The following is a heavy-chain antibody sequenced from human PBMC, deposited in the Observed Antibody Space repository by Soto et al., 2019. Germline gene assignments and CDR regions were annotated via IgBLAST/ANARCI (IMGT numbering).Heavy chain of an antibody. V-gene: IGHV3-21*01. CDR2: ITSSSSPYI. CDR1: GFTFSSYS. J-gene: IGHJ4*02. Sequence: EVQLVESGGGLVKPGGSLRLSCAASGFTFSSYSMNWVRQAPGKGLEWVSCITSSSSPYIYYADSVKGRFTISRDNAKNSLYLQMNSLRAEDMAVYYCTNWGSSSGDYWGQGTLVTVSS. D-gene: IGHD6-6*01. CDR3: TNWGSSSGDY.